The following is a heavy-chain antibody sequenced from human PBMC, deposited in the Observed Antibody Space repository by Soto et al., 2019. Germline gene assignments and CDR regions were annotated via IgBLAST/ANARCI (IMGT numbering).Heavy chain of an antibody. J-gene: IGHJ3*01. CDR1: GFSLTTLGVG. CDR2: IYWDDDR. CDR3: ANTQLTTAANAFDV. V-gene: IGHV2-5*02. D-gene: IGHD1-1*01. Sequence: QITLKESGPTLVKPTQAHTLTCSFSGFSLTTLGVGVGWVSPPPGKALECLELIYWDDDRQYSPSLKSRLTITKDTAKNQMVLRMTTMDPVDTGTYYCANTQLTTAANAFDVWGQGTIVTVSS.